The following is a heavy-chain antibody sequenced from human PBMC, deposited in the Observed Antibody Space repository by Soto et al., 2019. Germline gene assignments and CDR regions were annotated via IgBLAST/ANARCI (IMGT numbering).Heavy chain of an antibody. CDR3: ARASTGTTGNAFDI. V-gene: IGHV3-23*01. J-gene: IGHJ3*02. CDR1: GFTFSSYA. CDR2: ISGSGGST. D-gene: IGHD1-7*01. Sequence: GGSLRLSCAASGFTFSSYAMSWVRQAPGNGLEWVAAISGSGGSTYYADSVKGRFAISRDNSKNTLYLQMNSLRAEDTAVYYCARASTGTTGNAFDIWGQGTIVTVSS.